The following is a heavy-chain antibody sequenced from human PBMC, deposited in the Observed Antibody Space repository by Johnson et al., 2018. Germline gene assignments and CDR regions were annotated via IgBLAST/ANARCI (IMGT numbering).Heavy chain of an antibody. Sequence: LQESGPGLVKPSETLSLTCTVSGGSISSSSYYWGWIRQPPGKGLEWIGSIYYSGSTYYNPSLKSRVTISVDTSKNQFSLTLSSVTAADTAVYYCARYSSGWPFDGMDVWGQGTTVTVSS. J-gene: IGHJ6*02. V-gene: IGHV4-39*01. CDR1: GGSISSSSYY. D-gene: IGHD6-19*01. CDR3: ARYSSGWPFDGMDV. CDR2: IYYSGST.